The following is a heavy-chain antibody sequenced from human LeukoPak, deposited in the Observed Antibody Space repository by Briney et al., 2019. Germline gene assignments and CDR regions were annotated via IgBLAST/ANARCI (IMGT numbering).Heavy chain of an antibody. CDR3: ARALISSYYDSSGYDYFDY. J-gene: IGHJ4*02. CDR2: NYSGGST. CDR1: GFTVSSNY. D-gene: IGHD3-22*01. V-gene: IGHV3-53*01. Sequence: PGGPLRLSCAASGFTVSSNYMSWVRQAPGKGLEWVSVNYSGGSTYYADSVKGRFTISRDNSKNTLYLQMNSLRAEDTAVYYCARALISSYYDSSGYDYFDYWGQGTLVTVSS.